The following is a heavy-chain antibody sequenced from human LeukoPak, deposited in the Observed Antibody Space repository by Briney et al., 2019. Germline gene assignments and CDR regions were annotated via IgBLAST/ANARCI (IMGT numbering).Heavy chain of an antibody. CDR2: IYSSGST. D-gene: IGHD2-21*02. V-gene: IGHV4-4*07. CDR3: ARAYCGGDCYIDY. CDR1: GGSISSYY. Sequence: SETLSLTCTVSGGSISSYYWSWIRQPAGKGLEWIGRIYSSGSTDYNPSLKSRVTMSVDTSKNKFSLKLSSVTAADTAVYYCARAYCGGDCYIDYWGQGTLVTVSS. J-gene: IGHJ4*02.